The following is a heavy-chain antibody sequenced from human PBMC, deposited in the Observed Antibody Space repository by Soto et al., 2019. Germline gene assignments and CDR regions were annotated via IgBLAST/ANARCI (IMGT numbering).Heavy chain of an antibody. CDR2: INPSGGST. J-gene: IGHJ4*02. CDR3: ARELGYCSGGSCSILDY. D-gene: IGHD2-15*01. Sequence: ASVKVSCKASGYTFTSYYMHWVRQAPGQGLEWMGIINPSGGSTSYAQKFQGRVTMTRDTSTSTVYMELSSLRSEDTAVYYCARELGYCSGGSCSILDYWGQGTLVTVSS. V-gene: IGHV1-46*03. CDR1: GYTFTSYY.